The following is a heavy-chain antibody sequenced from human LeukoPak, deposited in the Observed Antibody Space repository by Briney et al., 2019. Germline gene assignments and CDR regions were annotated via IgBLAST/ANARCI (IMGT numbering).Heavy chain of an antibody. J-gene: IGHJ4*02. CDR3: ARGADFWSGYSDLYYFDY. D-gene: IGHD3-3*01. Sequence: SETLSLTCTVSGGSISSGSYYWSWIRQPAGKGLERIGRIYTSGSTNYNPSLKSRVTISVDTSKNQFSLKLSSVTAADTAVYYCARGADFWSGYSDLYYFDYWGQGTLVTVSS. CDR1: GGSISSGSYY. CDR2: IYTSGST. V-gene: IGHV4-61*02.